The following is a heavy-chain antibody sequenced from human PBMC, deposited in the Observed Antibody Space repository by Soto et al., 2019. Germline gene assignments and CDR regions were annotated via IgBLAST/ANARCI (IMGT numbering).Heavy chain of an antibody. CDR1: GGSINSGDYS. D-gene: IGHD2-15*01. J-gene: IGHJ5*02. CDR2: IYHTGTT. CDR3: ARHQVVVAATRSQHWFDP. V-gene: IGHV4-30-2*01. Sequence: PSETLSLTCTVSGGSINSGDYSWTWIRQPPGKGLEWIGYIYHTGTTYYNMSLKSRVTISVDRSKNQFSLKLSSVTAADTAVYYCARHQVVVAATRSQHWFDPWDQGTLVTVSS.